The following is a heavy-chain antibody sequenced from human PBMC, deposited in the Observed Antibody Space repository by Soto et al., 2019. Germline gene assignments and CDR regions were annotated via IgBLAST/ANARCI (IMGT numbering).Heavy chain of an antibody. CDR3: ARDTYFYDSGRYYNY. D-gene: IGHD3-22*01. CDR1: GFTFSSYS. Sequence: PGGSLRLSCAASGFTFSSYSMNWVRQAPGKGLEWVSSISSSGSYIYYADSVKGRFTISRDNAKNSLYLQMNSLRAEDTALYYSARDTYFYDSGRYYNYWGQGT. V-gene: IGHV3-21*01. J-gene: IGHJ4*02. CDR2: ISSSGSYI.